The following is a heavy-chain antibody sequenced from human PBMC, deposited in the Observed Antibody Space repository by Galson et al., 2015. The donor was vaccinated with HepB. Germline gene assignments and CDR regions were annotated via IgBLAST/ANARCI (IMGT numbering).Heavy chain of an antibody. CDR1: GYSFTSYW. D-gene: IGHD2-15*01. CDR3: ASSSVATTSPYYYYYGMDV. V-gene: IGHV5-51*01. CDR2: IYPGDSDT. J-gene: IGHJ6*02. Sequence: SGAEVKKPGESLKISCKGSGYSFTSYWIGWVRQMPGKGLEWMGIIYPGDSDTRYSPSFQGQVTISADKSISTAYPQWSSLKASDTAMYYCASSSVATTSPYYYYYGMDVWGQGTTVTVSS.